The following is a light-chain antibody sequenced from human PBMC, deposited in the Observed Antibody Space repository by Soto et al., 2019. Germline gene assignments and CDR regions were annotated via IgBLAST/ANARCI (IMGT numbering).Light chain of an antibody. CDR3: QQRGSWRT. CDR2: GAS. V-gene: IGKV3-11*01. Sequence: EIVLTQSPATLSLSPGERATHSCRASQSVSSYLAWYQHKPGQPPRLLIYGASNRATGIPARFSGSGSGTDFTLTISSLEPEDFAVYYCQQRGSWRTFGQGTKLEIK. J-gene: IGKJ2*01. CDR1: QSVSSY.